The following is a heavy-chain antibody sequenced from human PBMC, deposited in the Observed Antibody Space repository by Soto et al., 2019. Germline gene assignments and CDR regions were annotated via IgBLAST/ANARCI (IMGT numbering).Heavy chain of an antibody. V-gene: IGHV3-48*02. CDR3: ARDRFLEWLSSPYYYYGMDV. Sequence: GGSLRLSCAASGFTFINYAMGWVRQAPGKGLEWVSSISSSSITIYYADSVKGRFTISRDNAKNSLYLQMNSLRDEDTAVYYCARDRFLEWLSSPYYYYGMDVWGQGTTVTVSS. J-gene: IGHJ6*02. D-gene: IGHD3-3*01. CDR1: GFTFINYA. CDR2: ISSSSITI.